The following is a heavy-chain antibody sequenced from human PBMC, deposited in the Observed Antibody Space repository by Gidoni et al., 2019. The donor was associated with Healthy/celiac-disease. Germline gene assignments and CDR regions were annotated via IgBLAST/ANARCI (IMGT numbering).Heavy chain of an antibody. CDR2: ISYDGSNK. D-gene: IGHD2-15*01. CDR1: GFTFSSYA. CDR3: ARSHCSGGSCYPRPDLDAFDI. V-gene: IGHV3-30-3*01. Sequence: QVQLVESGGGVVQPGRSLRLSCAASGFTFSSYAMHWVRQAPGKGLEWVAVISYDGSNKYYADSVKGRFTISRDNSKNTLYLQMNSLRAEDTAVYYCARSHCSGGSCYPRPDLDAFDIWGQGTMVTVSS. J-gene: IGHJ3*02.